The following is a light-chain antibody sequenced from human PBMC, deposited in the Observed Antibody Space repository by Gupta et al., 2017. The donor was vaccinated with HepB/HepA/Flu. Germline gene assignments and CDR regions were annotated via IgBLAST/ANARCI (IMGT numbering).Light chain of an antibody. CDR2: DVS. V-gene: IGLV2-14*03. J-gene: IGLJ3*02. CDR3: CSYTSSSTLV. CDR1: SSDIGAYNS. Sequence: QSALTQAASVSGSPGQSITISCTGTSSDIGAYNSVSWYQQHPDKAPKLMMYDVSRRPSGVSNRFSGSQSGNTASLIISGLQAEDEADYYCCSYTSSSTLVFGGGTKLTVL.